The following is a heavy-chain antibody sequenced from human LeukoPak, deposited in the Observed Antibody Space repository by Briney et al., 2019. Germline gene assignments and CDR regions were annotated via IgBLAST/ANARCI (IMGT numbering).Heavy chain of an antibody. Sequence: GGSLRLSCAASGFTVSSNYMSWVRQAPGKGLEWVSVIYSGGSTYYADSVKGRFTISRGNSKNTLYLQMNSLTAEDTAVYYCASQSLSIAIDPWGQGILVTVSS. CDR2: IYSGGST. D-gene: IGHD2-21*01. CDR1: GFTVSSNY. V-gene: IGHV3-53*01. CDR3: ASQSLSIAIDP. J-gene: IGHJ5*02.